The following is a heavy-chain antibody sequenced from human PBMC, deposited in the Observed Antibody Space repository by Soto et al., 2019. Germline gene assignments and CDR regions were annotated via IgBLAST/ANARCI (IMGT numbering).Heavy chain of an antibody. D-gene: IGHD2-21*01. Sequence: QVQLQESGPGPVKPSETLSLTCTVAGGSLTDHYWNWFRQSPGKGLHWIGYVYYSGGTNYNPSLKSRVTMSVDTSKNQFSLNLRSVTAADTAVYYCARGNDWKSSTFDIWGQGTMVSVSS. CDR2: VYYSGGT. V-gene: IGHV4-59*11. CDR3: ARGNDWKSSTFDI. J-gene: IGHJ3*02. CDR1: GGSLTDHY.